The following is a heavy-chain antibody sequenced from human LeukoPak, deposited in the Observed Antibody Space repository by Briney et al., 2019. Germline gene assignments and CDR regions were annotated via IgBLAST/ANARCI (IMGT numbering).Heavy chain of an antibody. D-gene: IGHD3-22*01. V-gene: IGHV1-8*01. CDR2: INPSPGNT. Sequence: GGSVKVFCKASGYTFTSYEIHWGRQATGQGLEWMGGINPSPGNTGNTHKFQGRVNMTRETDISTAYMELNSMRSEDTAVYYCAKMNYIFQRGYPMAWGQGTLVTVSS. J-gene: IGHJ5*02. CDR3: AKMNYIFQRGYPMA. CDR1: GYTFTSYE.